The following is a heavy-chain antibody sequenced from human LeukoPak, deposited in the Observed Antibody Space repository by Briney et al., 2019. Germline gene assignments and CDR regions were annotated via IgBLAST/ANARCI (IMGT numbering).Heavy chain of an antibody. CDR1: GGSISSYY. Sequence: SETLSLTCTVSGGSISSYYWSRIRQPPGKGLEWIGYIYYSGSTNYNPSLKSRVTISVDTSKNQFSLKLSSVTAADTAVYYCARVNYYYYMDVWGKGTTVTVSS. V-gene: IGHV4-59*01. CDR2: IYYSGST. CDR3: ARVNYYYYMDV. J-gene: IGHJ6*03.